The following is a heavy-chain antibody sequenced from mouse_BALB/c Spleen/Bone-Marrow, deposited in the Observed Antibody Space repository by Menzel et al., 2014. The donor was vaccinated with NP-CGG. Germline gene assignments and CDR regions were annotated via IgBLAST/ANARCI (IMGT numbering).Heavy chain of an antibody. V-gene: IGHV1S135*01. CDR1: GYAFTSYN. D-gene: IGHD1-1*01. CDR3: GRGKCGSRLDY. CDR2: IDPYNGGT. J-gene: IGHJ3*01. Sequence: VQLQQSGPELVKPGASVKVSCKASGYAFTSYNMYWVKQSHGKSLEWIGDIDPYNGGTSYNQKFKGKATLTVDKSSSQSYLHSNKLAYEDSVCCYCGRGKCGSRLDYWGQGTLVTVSA.